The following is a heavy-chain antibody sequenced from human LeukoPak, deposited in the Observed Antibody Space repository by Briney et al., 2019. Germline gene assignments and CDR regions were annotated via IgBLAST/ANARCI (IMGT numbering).Heavy chain of an antibody. CDR1: GGSISSYY. D-gene: IGHD4-17*01. V-gene: IGHV4-4*07. Sequence: PSETLSLTCTVSGGSISSYYWSWIRQPAGKGLEWIGRIYTSGSTNYNPSLKSRVTMSVDTSKNQFSLKLSSVTAAGTAVYYCARDLDYGDYVWFDPWGQGTLVTVSS. CDR3: ARDLDYGDYVWFDP. CDR2: IYTSGST. J-gene: IGHJ5*02.